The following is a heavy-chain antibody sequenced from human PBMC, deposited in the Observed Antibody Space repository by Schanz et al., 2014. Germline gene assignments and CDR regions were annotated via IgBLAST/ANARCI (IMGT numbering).Heavy chain of an antibody. Sequence: EVQLAESGGGLVQPGGSLRLSCAASGFTFSDYSMNWVRQAPGKGLEWVSAISASGGTTYYADSVKGRFTISRDNTKNSLFLQLNSLRADDAAVYYCARNRGSGGQNWYFDLWGRGTLVTVSS. V-gene: IGHV3-48*04. J-gene: IGHJ2*01. D-gene: IGHD1-26*01. CDR3: ARNRGSGGQNWYFDL. CDR2: ISASGGTT. CDR1: GFTFSDYS.